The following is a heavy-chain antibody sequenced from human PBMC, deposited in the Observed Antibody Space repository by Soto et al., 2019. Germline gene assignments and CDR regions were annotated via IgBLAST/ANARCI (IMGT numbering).Heavy chain of an antibody. CDR1: GGSISSNY. Sequence: QVRLQESGPGLVKPSETLSLTCIVSGGSISSNYWSWVRQPAGKGLEWIGRMYSSGSTNYNRALMSRVTMSVDTSQNQFSLNLSSVTAADTAVYYCARGGSERGWFDPWGQGILVTVSS. CDR2: MYSSGST. D-gene: IGHD3-16*01. CDR3: ARGGSERGWFDP. V-gene: IGHV4-4*07. J-gene: IGHJ5*02.